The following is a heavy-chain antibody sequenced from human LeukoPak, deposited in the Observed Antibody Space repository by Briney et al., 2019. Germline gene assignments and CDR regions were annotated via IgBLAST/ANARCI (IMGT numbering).Heavy chain of an antibody. Sequence: ASVKVSCKASGYTFTSCAMHWVRQAPGQRLEWMGWINAGDGNTKYSQKFQGRVTITRDTSASTAYMELSSLRSEDTAVYYCARARRAVAGTGAFDIWGQGTMVTVSS. CDR3: ARARRAVAGTGAFDI. D-gene: IGHD6-19*01. CDR2: INAGDGNT. CDR1: GYTFTSCA. J-gene: IGHJ3*02. V-gene: IGHV1-3*01.